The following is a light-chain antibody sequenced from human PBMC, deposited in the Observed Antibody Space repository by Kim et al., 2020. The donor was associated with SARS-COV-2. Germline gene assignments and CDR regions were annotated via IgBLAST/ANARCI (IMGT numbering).Light chain of an antibody. CDR2: WAS. V-gene: IGKV4-1*01. CDR1: QSVLYSSNNKNY. Sequence: DIVMTQSPESLAVSLGERATINCKSSQSVLYSSNNKNYLAWYQQKPGQPPKLLFYWASTRQSGVPDRFSGSGSGTDFTLTVSSLQAEDVAVYFCQQYCITPFTFGQGTKLEI. J-gene: IGKJ2*01. CDR3: QQYCITPFT.